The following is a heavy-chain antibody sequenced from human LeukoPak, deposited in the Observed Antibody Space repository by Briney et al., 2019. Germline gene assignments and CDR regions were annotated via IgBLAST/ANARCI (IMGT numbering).Heavy chain of an antibody. D-gene: IGHD6-13*01. Sequence: GGSLRLSCAASGFNFSSYWMHWVRQVPGKGLVWVSHINSDGNSTTYADSVKGRFTISRDNAKNTLYLQMNSLRAEDTAVYYCARVLGSSGNWFDPWGQGTLVTVSS. CDR2: INSDGNST. CDR3: ARVLGSSGNWFDP. J-gene: IGHJ5*02. V-gene: IGHV3-74*01. CDR1: GFNFSSYW.